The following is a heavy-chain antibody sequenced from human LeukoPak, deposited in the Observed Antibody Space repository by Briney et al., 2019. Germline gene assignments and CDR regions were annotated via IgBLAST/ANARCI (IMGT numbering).Heavy chain of an antibody. CDR1: GFTFSYYG. D-gene: IGHD3-22*01. V-gene: IGHV3-30*03. J-gene: IGHJ4*02. CDR2: ISYDGSNK. Sequence: GGSLRLSCAASGFTFSYYGMHWVRQAPGKGLEWVAVISYDGSNKYYADSVKGRFTISRDSSKNTLYLQMNSLRAEDTAVYYCASHYDTSGYHYFDFRGQGTLVTVSS. CDR3: ASHYDTSGYHYFDF.